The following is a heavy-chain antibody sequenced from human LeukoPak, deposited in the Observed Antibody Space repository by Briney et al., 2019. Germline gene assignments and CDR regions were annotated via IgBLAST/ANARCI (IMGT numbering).Heavy chain of an antibody. CDR1: GFTFSNYE. V-gene: IGHV3-48*03. J-gene: IGHJ4*02. CDR3: ATQHYSSGWYYFDS. Sequence: GGSLRLSCAASGFTFSNYEMNWVRQAPGKGLEWVSYISSSGSTIYYADSVKGRFTISRDNAMNSLCLQMTSVRAEDTAVYYCATQHYSSGWYYFDSWGQGTLVTVSS. D-gene: IGHD6-19*01. CDR2: ISSSGSTI.